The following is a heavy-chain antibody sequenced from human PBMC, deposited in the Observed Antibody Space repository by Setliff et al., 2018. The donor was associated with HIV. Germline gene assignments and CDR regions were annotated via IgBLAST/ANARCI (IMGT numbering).Heavy chain of an antibody. J-gene: IGHJ5*02. CDR2: ISGSGDST. CDR1: GFTFTNYA. Sequence: GGSLRLSCAASGFTFTNYAMNWVRQAPGKGLEWASSISGSGDSTYYADFVEGRFTISRDNSENSVHLQMTSLRAEDTAVYYCASSGSGSYINWFGPWGQGTLVTVSS. CDR3: ASSGSGSYINWFGP. V-gene: IGHV3-23*01. D-gene: IGHD3-10*01.